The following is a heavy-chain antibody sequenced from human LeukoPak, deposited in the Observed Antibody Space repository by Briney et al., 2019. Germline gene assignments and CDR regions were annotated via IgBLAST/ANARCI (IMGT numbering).Heavy chain of an antibody. V-gene: IGHV3-48*01. CDR2: ISRDSGIK. CDR1: GFIISGDS. D-gene: IGHD5-18*01. Sequence: PGGSLRLSCAASGFIISGDSMNWVRQAPGKGLEWIAYISRDSGIKYYADSVRGRFTVSRDNAKNSLYLQMNSLRAEDTAVYYCAKDPVDTAMVTGDIDYWGQGTLVTVSS. CDR3: AKDPVDTAMVTGDIDY. J-gene: IGHJ4*02.